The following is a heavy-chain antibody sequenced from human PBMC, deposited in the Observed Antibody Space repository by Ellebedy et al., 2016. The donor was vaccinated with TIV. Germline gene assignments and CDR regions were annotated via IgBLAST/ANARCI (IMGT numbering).Heavy chain of an antibody. Sequence: GESLKISCAASGFTFSSYGMHWVRQAPGKGLEWVAVISYDGSNKYYAGSVKGRFTISRDNSKNTLYLQMYSLRVEDTAVYYCARFASTVTTVDYWGQGTLVTVSS. CDR1: GFTFSSYG. CDR2: ISYDGSNK. CDR3: ARFASTVTTVDY. V-gene: IGHV3-30*03. D-gene: IGHD4-17*01. J-gene: IGHJ4*02.